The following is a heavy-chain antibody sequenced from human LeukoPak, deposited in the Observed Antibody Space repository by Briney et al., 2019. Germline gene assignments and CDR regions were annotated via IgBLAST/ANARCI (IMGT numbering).Heavy chain of an antibody. Sequence: ASVKVSCKASGYTFTAYYLHWVRQAPGQGLEWMGWINPNTGGAKYAQKFQGRLTMTRDTSINTVYMGLSRLRSDDTAVYYCAREEAYYYDSSGYYSGYWGQGTLVTVSS. CDR2: INPNTGGA. CDR1: GYTFTAYY. V-gene: IGHV1-2*02. J-gene: IGHJ4*02. CDR3: AREEAYYYDSSGYYSGY. D-gene: IGHD3-22*01.